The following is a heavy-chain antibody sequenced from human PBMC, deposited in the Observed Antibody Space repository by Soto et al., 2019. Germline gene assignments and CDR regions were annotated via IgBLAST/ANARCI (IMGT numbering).Heavy chain of an antibody. Sequence: QVQLVQSGAEVKKPGSSVKVSCKASGGTFSSYAISWVRQAPGQGLEWMGGIIPIFGTANYAQKFQGRVTITADESTSTAYMELSRLRSEDTAVYYCATNDGYCSGGSCYSYYYYGMDVWGQGTTVTVSS. D-gene: IGHD2-15*01. J-gene: IGHJ6*02. CDR2: IIPIFGTA. CDR1: GGTFSSYA. V-gene: IGHV1-69*01. CDR3: ATNDGYCSGGSCYSYYYYGMDV.